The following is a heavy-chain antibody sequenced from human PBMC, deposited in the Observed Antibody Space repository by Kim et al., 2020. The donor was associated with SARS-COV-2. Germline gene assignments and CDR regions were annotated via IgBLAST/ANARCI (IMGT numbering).Heavy chain of an antibody. V-gene: IGHV1-3*01. CDR2: INAGNGNT. J-gene: IGHJ4*02. CDR1: GYTFTSYA. Sequence: ASVKVSCKASGYTFTSYAMHWVRQAPGQRLEWMGWINAGNGNTKYSQKFQGRVTITRDTSASTAYMELSSLRSEDTAVYYCARGKGRSGDGLDFDYWGQGTLVTVSS. D-gene: IGHD7-27*01. CDR3: ARGKGRSGDGLDFDY.